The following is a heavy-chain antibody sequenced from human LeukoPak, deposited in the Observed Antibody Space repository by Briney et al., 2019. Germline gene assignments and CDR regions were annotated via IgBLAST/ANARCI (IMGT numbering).Heavy chain of an antibody. CDR3: AREAYMRGYDFWSGYYWFDY. CDR2: IIPIFGTA. V-gene: IGHV1-69*01. J-gene: IGHJ4*02. Sequence: EASVKVSCKASGGTFSSYAISWVRQAPGQGLEWMGGIIPIFGTANYAQKFQGRVTITADESTSTAYMELSSLRSEDTAVYYCAREAYMRGYDFWSGYYWFDYWGQGTLVTVSS. CDR1: GGTFSSYA. D-gene: IGHD3-3*01.